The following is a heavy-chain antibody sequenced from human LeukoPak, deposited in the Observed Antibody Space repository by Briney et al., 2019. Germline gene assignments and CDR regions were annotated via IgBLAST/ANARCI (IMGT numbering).Heavy chain of an antibody. J-gene: IGHJ4*02. V-gene: IGHV3-7*01. CDR1: GFTFSSYW. Sequence: PGGSLRLSCAASGFTFSSYWMGWVRQAPGKGLEWVASIKQDGAEKHYVDSVKGRFTISRDNAENSLYLQMNSLRVEDTAVYFCARRGVVIRVILVGFHKEAYYFDSWGQGALVTVSS. CDR2: IKQDGAEK. D-gene: IGHD3-22*01. CDR3: ARRGVVIRVILVGFHKEAYYFDS.